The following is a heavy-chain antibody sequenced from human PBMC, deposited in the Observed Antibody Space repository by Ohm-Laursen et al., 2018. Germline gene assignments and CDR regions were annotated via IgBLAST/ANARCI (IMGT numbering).Heavy chain of an antibody. J-gene: IGHJ6*02. CDR2: ISYDGSNK. CDR3: AKDGSGSYLYYYYYYGMDV. V-gene: IGHV3-30*18. CDR1: GFTFSSYG. Sequence: SLRLSCAASGFTFSSYGMHWVRQAPGKGLEWVAVISYDGSNKYYADSVKGRFTISRDNSKNTLYLQMNSLRAEGTAVYYCAKDGSGSYLYYYYYYGMDVWGQGTTVTVSS. D-gene: IGHD3-10*01.